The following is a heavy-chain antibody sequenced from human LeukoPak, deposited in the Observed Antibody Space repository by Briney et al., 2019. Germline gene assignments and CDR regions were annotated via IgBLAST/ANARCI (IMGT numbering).Heavy chain of an antibody. V-gene: IGHV4-59*01. CDR1: GFTFSIYS. CDR2: ITFTGNT. J-gene: IGHJ2*01. CDR3: ARTYGSSGLGYFDL. Sequence: GSLRLSCAASGFTFSIYSMNWVRQTPGKGLEWIGHITFTGNTNYNPSLKSRVTISLGTSNNQFSLELKAVTAADTAVYYCARTYGSSGLGYFDLWGRGTLVTVSS. D-gene: IGHD6-13*01.